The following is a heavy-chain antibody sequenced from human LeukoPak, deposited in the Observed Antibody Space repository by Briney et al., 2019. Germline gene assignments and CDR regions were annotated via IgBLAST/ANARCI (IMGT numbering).Heavy chain of an antibody. CDR3: ARGYSSSWYPLHYYYYMDV. CDR1: GFTVSSNY. V-gene: IGHV3-53*01. Sequence: GGSLRLSCAASGFTVSSNYMSWVRQAPGKGLEWVSVIYSGGSTYYADSVKGRFTISRDNSKNTLYLQMNSLRAEDTAVYYCARGYSSSWYPLHYYYYMDVWGKGTTVTISS. D-gene: IGHD6-13*01. J-gene: IGHJ6*03. CDR2: IYSGGST.